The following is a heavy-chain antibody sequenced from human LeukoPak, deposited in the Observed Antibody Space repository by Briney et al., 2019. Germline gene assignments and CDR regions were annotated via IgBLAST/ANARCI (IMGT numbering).Heavy chain of an antibody. CDR3: ARHSGLRSPLGV. Sequence: GSLRLSCAASGFTFSTYWMSWIRQPPGKGLEWIGSMYYSGSTYYNPSLKSRVIISVDTSKNQFSLKLSSVTTADMAVYYCARHSGLRSPLGVWGKGTTVTVSS. D-gene: IGHD3-3*01. V-gene: IGHV4-39*01. CDR2: MYYSGST. J-gene: IGHJ6*04. CDR1: GFTFSTYW.